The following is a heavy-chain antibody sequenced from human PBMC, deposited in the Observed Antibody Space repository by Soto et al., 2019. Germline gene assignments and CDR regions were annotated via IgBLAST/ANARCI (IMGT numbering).Heavy chain of an antibody. Sequence: ASVKVSCKASGYTFTDFYMHWVRQAPGQGLEWMGRINPSGGSTSYAQKFQGRVTMTRDTSKSTAFMELSSLTSEDTAVYYCARGPRNWGVDYWGQGTLVTVSS. CDR1: GYTFTDFY. J-gene: IGHJ4*02. D-gene: IGHD7-27*01. CDR2: INPSGGST. CDR3: ARGPRNWGVDY. V-gene: IGHV1-46*01.